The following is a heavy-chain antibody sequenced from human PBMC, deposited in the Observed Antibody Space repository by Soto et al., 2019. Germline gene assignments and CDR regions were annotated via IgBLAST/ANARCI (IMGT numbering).Heavy chain of an antibody. CDR3: TREAGYCSRTSCYRRAFDS. V-gene: IGHV3-74*01. CDR1: GFTFSSHW. Sequence: EVQLVESGGDLVQPGGSLRLSCAASGFTFSSHWMHWVRRVPGKGLVWVSHINTDGGITGYADSVKGRFTISRDNAKNPLDLQMNGLRVEVTSVYYCTREAGYCSRTSCYRRAFDSWGQGTMVTVSS. D-gene: IGHD2-2*01. J-gene: IGHJ3*02. CDR2: INTDGGIT.